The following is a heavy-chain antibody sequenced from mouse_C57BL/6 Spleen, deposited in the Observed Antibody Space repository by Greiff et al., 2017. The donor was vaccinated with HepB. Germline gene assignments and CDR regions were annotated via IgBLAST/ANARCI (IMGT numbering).Heavy chain of an antibody. D-gene: IGHD2-5*01. CDR3: TTYSNLYWYFDV. CDR1: GFNIKDDY. Sequence: EVQLQQSGAELVRPGASVKLSCTASGFNIKDDYMHWVKQRPEQGLEWIGWIDPENGDTEYASKFHGKATITADTSSNTAYLQLSSLTSEDTAVYYCTTYSNLYWYFDVWGKGTTVTVSS. CDR2: IDPENGDT. V-gene: IGHV14-4*01. J-gene: IGHJ1*03.